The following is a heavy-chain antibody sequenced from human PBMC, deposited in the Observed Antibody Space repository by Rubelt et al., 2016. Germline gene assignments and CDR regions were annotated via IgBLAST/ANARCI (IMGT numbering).Heavy chain of an antibody. D-gene: IGHD4-23*01. V-gene: IGHV3-7*05. CDR1: GSTFSSDW. CDR2: IKQDGSEK. CDR3: AIDCGNSKVSCYFMDV. J-gene: IGHJ6*03. Sequence: EVQPVESGGGLVQPGGSLRLSCAASGSTFSSDWMTWVRQAPGKGPEWVANIKQDGSEKYYVDYVKGRFTISRDNAKSSMFLRLYILRVVVTAIYYCAIDCGNSKVSCYFMDVWGRGTPVTVSS.